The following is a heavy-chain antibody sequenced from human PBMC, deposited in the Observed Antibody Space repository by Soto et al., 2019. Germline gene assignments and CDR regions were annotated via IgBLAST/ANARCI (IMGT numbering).Heavy chain of an antibody. D-gene: IGHD3-16*01. Sequence: PGGSLRLSCAASGFTFDTYVMHWVRQAPGRGLEWVALIWYEGGNKYYVDSVKGRFTISRENSKNTLYLQMNSLRAEDTAVYYCARGARDFDYWGQGTLVTVSS. CDR2: IWYEGGNK. CDR1: GFTFDTYV. J-gene: IGHJ4*02. V-gene: IGHV3-33*01. CDR3: ARGARDFDY.